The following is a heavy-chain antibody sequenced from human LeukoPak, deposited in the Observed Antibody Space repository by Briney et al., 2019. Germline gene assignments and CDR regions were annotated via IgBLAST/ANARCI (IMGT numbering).Heavy chain of an antibody. J-gene: IGHJ4*02. V-gene: IGHV3-48*04. CDR2: ISSSSSTI. Sequence: GGSLRLSCAASGFTFSSYSMNWVRQAPGKGLEWVSYISSSSSTIYYADSVKGRFTISRDNAKNSLHLQMNSLRAEDTAVYYCARDKAKPPGSIDYWGQGTLVTVSS. CDR3: ARDKAKPPGSIDY. D-gene: IGHD3-10*01. CDR1: GFTFSSYS.